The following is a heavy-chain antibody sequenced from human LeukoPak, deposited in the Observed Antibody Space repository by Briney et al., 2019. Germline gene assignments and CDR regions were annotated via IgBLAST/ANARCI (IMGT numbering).Heavy chain of an antibody. Sequence: GGSLRLSCAASGFTVSSNYMSWVRQAPGKGLEWVSVIYSGGSTYNADSVKGRFTISRDNSKSTLYLQMNSLRAEDTAVYYCARDWADGDYYAFDIWGQGTMVTVSS. CDR3: ARDWADGDYYAFDI. J-gene: IGHJ3*02. V-gene: IGHV3-53*01. CDR1: GFTVSSNY. D-gene: IGHD4-17*01. CDR2: IYSGGST.